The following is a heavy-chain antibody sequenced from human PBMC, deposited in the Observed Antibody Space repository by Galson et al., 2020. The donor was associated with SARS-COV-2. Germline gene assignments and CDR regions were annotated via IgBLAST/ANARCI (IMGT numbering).Heavy chain of an antibody. Sequence: ASVKVSCKASGYTFTSYGISWVRQAPGQGLEWMGWISANNGNTNYAQKLQGRVTMTTDTSTSTAYMELRSLRSDDTAVYYCARAGITGTVYYYFYYMDVWGKGTTVTVSS. J-gene: IGHJ6*03. CDR1: GYTFTSYG. CDR3: ARAGITGTVYYYFYYMDV. CDR2: ISANNGNT. D-gene: IGHD1-20*01. V-gene: IGHV1-18*01.